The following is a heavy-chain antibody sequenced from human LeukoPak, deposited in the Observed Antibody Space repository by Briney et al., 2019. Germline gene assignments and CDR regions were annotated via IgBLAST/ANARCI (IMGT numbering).Heavy chain of an antibody. V-gene: IGHV3-21*01. CDR2: ISSSSSYI. Sequence: GGSLRLSCAASGFTFSSYSMNWVRQAPGKGLEWVSSISSSSSYIYYADSVKGQFTISRDNAKNSLYLQMNSLRAEDTAVYYCARDVVDEIVPAAIARIDYWGQGTLVTVSS. CDR1: GFTFSSYS. D-gene: IGHD2-2*01. J-gene: IGHJ4*02. CDR3: ARDVVDEIVPAAIARIDY.